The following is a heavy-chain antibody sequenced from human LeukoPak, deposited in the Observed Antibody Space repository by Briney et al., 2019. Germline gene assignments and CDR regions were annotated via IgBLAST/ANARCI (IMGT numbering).Heavy chain of an antibody. CDR1: GDSISSSSYY. CDR3: AKRSDYSNDHYYYMDV. V-gene: IGHV4-61*01. Sequence: SETLSLTCTVSGDSISSSSYYWSWIRQPPGKGLEWIGYIYYSGSTNYNPSLKSRVTISVGTSKNQFSLKLNSVTAADTAVYYCAKRSDYSNDHYYYMDVWGKGTTVTVSS. CDR2: IYYSGST. D-gene: IGHD4-11*01. J-gene: IGHJ6*03.